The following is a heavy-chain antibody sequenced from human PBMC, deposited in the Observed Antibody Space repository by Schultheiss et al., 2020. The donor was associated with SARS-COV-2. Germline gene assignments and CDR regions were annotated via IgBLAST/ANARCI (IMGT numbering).Heavy chain of an antibody. J-gene: IGHJ4*02. CDR3: ARDYLSDSRYDY. V-gene: IGHV1-18*01. D-gene: IGHD3-22*01. Sequence: ASVKVSCKASGGTFSSYAISWVRQAPGQGLEWLGWMNAYNGGTNYAQRFQGRVTMTTDTSSSTAYLELRSLRPDDTAVYYCARDYLSDSRYDYWGQGTLVTVSS. CDR1: GGTFSSYA. CDR2: MNAYNGGT.